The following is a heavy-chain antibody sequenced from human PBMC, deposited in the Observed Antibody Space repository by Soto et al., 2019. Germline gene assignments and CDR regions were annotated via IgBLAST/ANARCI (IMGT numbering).Heavy chain of an antibody. V-gene: IGHV1-69*12. Sequence: QVQLVQCGAEVKKPGSSVKVSCKTSGGTFSSYAISWVRQAPGQGLEWMGGIIPMFGTANYAQKFQGRVTITADESTSTAYMELSNLRSEDTAVYYCARSRDNYYDSRGYYYSTFDYWGQGTLVTVSS. CDR2: IIPMFGTA. CDR1: GGTFSSYA. J-gene: IGHJ4*02. CDR3: ARSRDNYYDSRGYYYSTFDY. D-gene: IGHD3-22*01.